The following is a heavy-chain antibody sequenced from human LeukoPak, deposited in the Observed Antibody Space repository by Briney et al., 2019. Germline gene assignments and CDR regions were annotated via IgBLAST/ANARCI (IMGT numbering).Heavy chain of an antibody. V-gene: IGHV1-69*06. CDR2: IIPIFGTA. CDR1: GGTFSSYA. D-gene: IGHD3-22*01. CDR3: ARGYDSSGYYYKYYFDY. J-gene: IGHJ4*02. Sequence: SVKVSCKASGGTFSSYAISWVRQAPGQGLEWMGGIIPIFGTANYAQKFQGRVTITADKSTSTAYMELSSLRSEDTAVYYCARGYDSSGYYYKYYFDYWGQGTLVTVSS.